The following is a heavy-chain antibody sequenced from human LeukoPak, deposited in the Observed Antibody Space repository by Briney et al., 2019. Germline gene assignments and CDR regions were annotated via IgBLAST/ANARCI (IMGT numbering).Heavy chain of an antibody. CDR3: ARGGGNNWFDP. D-gene: IGHD2-15*01. J-gene: IGHJ5*02. V-gene: IGHV4-34*01. CDR1: GGSFSGYY. CDR2: INHSGST. Sequence: SETLSLTCAVYGGSFSGYYWSWIRQPPGKGLEWVGEINHSGSTNYNPSLKSRVTISVDKSKTQFSLKLSSVTAADTAVYYCARGGGNNWFDPWGQGTLVTVSS.